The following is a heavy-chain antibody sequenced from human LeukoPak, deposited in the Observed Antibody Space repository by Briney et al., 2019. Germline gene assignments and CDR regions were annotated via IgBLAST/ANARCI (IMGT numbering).Heavy chain of an antibody. CDR2: ISGSGGST. Sequence: GGSLRLSCAASGFTFSSYAMSWVRQAPGKGLEWVSAISGSGGSTYYADSVKGRFTISRDNSKNTLYLQMKSLRPEDTAVYYCASPGPGGAAAGLFDYWGQGTLVTVSS. D-gene: IGHD6-13*01. V-gene: IGHV3-23*01. J-gene: IGHJ4*02. CDR1: GFTFSSYA. CDR3: ASPGPGGAAAGLFDY.